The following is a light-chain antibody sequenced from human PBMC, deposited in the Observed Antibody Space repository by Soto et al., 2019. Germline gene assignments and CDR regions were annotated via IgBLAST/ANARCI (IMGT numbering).Light chain of an antibody. CDR1: QSVSSN. Sequence: EIVITPSPAPPSLSPGGKATLSRRASQSVSSNLAWYQQKPGQAPRLLIYGASTRATGIPARFSGSGSGTEFTLTISSLQSEDFAVYYCQQYNNWLRTFGHGTKVDIK. V-gene: IGKV3-15*01. J-gene: IGKJ1*01. CDR3: QQYNNWLRT. CDR2: GAS.